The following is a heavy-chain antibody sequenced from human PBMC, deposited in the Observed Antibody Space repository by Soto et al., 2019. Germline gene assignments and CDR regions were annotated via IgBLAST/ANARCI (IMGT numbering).Heavy chain of an antibody. D-gene: IGHD3-10*01. CDR1: GFTFSSYS. V-gene: IGHV3-48*02. J-gene: IGHJ3*02. CDR3: ARDKGITMVQGVIIFDAFDI. Sequence: EVQLVESGGGLVQPGGSLRLSCAASGFTFSSYSMNWVRQAPGKGLEWVSYISSSSSTIYYADSVKGRFTISRDNAKNSLYLQMNSLRDEDTAVYYCARDKGITMVQGVIIFDAFDIWGQGTMVTVSS. CDR2: ISSSSSTI.